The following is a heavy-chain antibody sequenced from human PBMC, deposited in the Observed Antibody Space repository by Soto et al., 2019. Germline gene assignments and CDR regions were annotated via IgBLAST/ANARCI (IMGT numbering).Heavy chain of an antibody. J-gene: IGHJ6*02. V-gene: IGHV1-2*02. CDR1: GYTFTGYY. Sequence: ASVKVSCKASGYTFTGYYMHWVRQAPGQGLEWMGWINPNSGGTNYAQKFQGRVTMTRDTSISTAYMELSRLRSDDTAVYYCAREDKYPYYYYGMDVWGQGTTVTV. D-gene: IGHD2-2*01. CDR2: INPNSGGT. CDR3: AREDKYPYYYYGMDV.